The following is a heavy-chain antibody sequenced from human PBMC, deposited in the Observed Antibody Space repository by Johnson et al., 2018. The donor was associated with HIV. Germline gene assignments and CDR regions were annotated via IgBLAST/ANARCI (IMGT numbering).Heavy chain of an antibody. D-gene: IGHD2-15*01. CDR2: IYSGGST. CDR1: GFTVSSNY. CDR3: ARDMCSGGSCYAFDI. V-gene: IGHV3-53*01. J-gene: IGHJ3*02. Sequence: VQLVESGGDLVQPGGSLRLSCAASGFTVSSNYMSWVRQAPGKGLEWVSVIYSGGSTYYADSVKGRFTISRDNSKNTLYLQMNSLRAEDTAVYYCARDMCSGGSCYAFDIWGQGTMLTVSS.